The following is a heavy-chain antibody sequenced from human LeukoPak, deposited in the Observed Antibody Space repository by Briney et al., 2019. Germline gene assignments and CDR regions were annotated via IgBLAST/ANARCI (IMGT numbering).Heavy chain of an antibody. CDR1: GYSFTSYW. J-gene: IGHJ4*02. Sequence: GESLKISCKGSGYSFTSYWIGWVRQMPGKGRGWMGIIYPGDSDTRYSPSFQGQVTISADNSISTAYLQWSSLKASDTAMYYCARLIVEMATISLIDYWGQGTLVTVSS. V-gene: IGHV5-51*01. CDR3: ARLIVEMATISLIDY. CDR2: IYPGDSDT. D-gene: IGHD5-24*01.